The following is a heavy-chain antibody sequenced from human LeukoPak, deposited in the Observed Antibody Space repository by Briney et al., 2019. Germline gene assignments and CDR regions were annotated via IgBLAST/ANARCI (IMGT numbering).Heavy chain of an antibody. CDR1: GFTVSSNY. Sequence: GGSLRLSCAASGFTVSSNYMSWVRQAPGKGLEWVSVIYSGGSTYYADSVKGRFTISRDNSKNTLYLQMNSLRAEDTAVYYCARGYYDFWSGYLFDYWGQGTLVTVSS. V-gene: IGHV3-66*01. D-gene: IGHD3-3*01. CDR3: ARGYYDFWSGYLFDY. CDR2: IYSGGST. J-gene: IGHJ4*02.